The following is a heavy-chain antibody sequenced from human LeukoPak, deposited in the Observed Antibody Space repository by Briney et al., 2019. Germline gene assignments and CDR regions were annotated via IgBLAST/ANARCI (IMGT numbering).Heavy chain of an antibody. J-gene: IGHJ4*02. CDR3: ARDERYDSSGYPFDY. V-gene: IGHV1-2*02. D-gene: IGHD3-22*01. CDR1: GYTFTGYF. CDR2: INPNSGGT. Sequence: ASVKVSCKASGYTFTGYFIHWVRQAPGQGLEWMGWINPNSGGTNYAQEFQGRVTMTRDTSISTAYMELSRLRSDDTAVYYCARDERYDSSGYPFDYWGQGTLVTVSS.